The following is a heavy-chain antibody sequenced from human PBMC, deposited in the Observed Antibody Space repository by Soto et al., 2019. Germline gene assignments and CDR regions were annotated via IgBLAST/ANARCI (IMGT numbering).Heavy chain of an antibody. D-gene: IGHD3-22*01. CDR3: AKDYYDSSGYYFNWFDP. CDR2: IGIGSSTT. Sequence: GGSLRLSCAASGFTFRNYGMNWVRQAPGKGLEWVSYIGIGSSTTYYADSVKGRFTISRDNAKNSLYLQMNSLRAEDTAVYYCAKDYYDSSGYYFNWFDPWGQGTLVTVS. V-gene: IGHV3-48*01. CDR1: GFTFRNYG. J-gene: IGHJ5*02.